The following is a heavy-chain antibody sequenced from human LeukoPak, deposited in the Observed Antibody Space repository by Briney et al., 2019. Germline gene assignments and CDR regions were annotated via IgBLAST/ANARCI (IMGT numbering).Heavy chain of an antibody. Sequence: ASETLSLTCTVSGGSISSSSYYWGWIRQPPGKGLEWIGSIYYSGSTYYNPSLKSRVTISVDTSKNQLSLKLSSVTAADTAVYYCAREARGIAYCGGDCHYFDYWGQGTLVTVSS. D-gene: IGHD2-21*02. CDR2: IYYSGST. CDR3: AREARGIAYCGGDCHYFDY. CDR1: GGSISSSSYY. V-gene: IGHV4-39*07. J-gene: IGHJ4*02.